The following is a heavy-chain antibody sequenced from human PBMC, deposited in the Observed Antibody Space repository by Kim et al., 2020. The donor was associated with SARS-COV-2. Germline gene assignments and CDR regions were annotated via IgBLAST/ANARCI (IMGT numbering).Heavy chain of an antibody. CDR1: GYTFTSYG. D-gene: IGHD3-3*01. J-gene: IGHJ4*02. Sequence: ASVKVSCKASGYTFTSYGISWVRQAPGQGLEWMGWISAYNGNTNYAQKLQGRVTMTTDTSTSTAYMELRSLRSDDTAVYYCARAKPLNYDFWSGYDFDYWGQGTLVTVSS. CDR2: ISAYNGNT. V-gene: IGHV1-18*04. CDR3: ARAKPLNYDFWSGYDFDY.